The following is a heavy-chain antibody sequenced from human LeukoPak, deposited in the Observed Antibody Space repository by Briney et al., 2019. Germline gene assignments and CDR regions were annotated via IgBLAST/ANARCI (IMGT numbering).Heavy chain of an antibody. D-gene: IGHD4-17*01. CDR1: GFTFSSYC. CDR2: IWYDGSNK. CDR3: AKDIHGDYGGLDY. J-gene: IGHJ4*02. V-gene: IGHV3-33*06. Sequence: PGGSLRLSCAASGFTFSSYCMHWVRQAPGKGLEWVAIIWYDGSNKYYADSVKGRFTISRDNSKTTVYLQMNSLRAEDTAAYYCAKDIHGDYGGLDYWGQGTLVTVSS.